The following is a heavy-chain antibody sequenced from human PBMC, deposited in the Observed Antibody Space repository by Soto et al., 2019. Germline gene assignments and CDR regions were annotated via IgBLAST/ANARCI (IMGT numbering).Heavy chain of an antibody. CDR3: ARDLLRITMVRGVIGYYYYYGMDV. Sequence: GASVKVSCKASGYTFTSYAMHWVRQAPGQRLEWMGWINVGNGNIKYSQKFQGRVTITRDTSASTAYMELSSLRSEDTAVYYCARDLLRITMVRGVIGYYYYYGMDVWGQGTTVTVSS. V-gene: IGHV1-3*01. J-gene: IGHJ6*02. CDR1: GYTFTSYA. CDR2: INVGNGNI. D-gene: IGHD3-10*01.